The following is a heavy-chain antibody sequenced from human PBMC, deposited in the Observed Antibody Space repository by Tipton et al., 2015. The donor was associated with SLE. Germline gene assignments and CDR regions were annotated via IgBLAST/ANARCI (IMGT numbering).Heavy chain of an antibody. CDR1: GGSISSGGYY. J-gene: IGHJ3*02. CDR2: SHYSGNT. D-gene: IGHD2-21*02. Sequence: TLSLTCSVSGGSISSGGYYWSWIRQHPGKGLEWIGYSHYSGNTYYNTSLKSRVTISVDTSKNQFSLKLSSVTAADTAVYYCASLPVFTAQDDAFDIWGQGTMVIVSS. CDR3: ASLPVFTAQDDAFDI. V-gene: IGHV4-31*03.